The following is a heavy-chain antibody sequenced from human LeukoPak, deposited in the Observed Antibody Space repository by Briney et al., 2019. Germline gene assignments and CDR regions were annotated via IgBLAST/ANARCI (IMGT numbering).Heavy chain of an antibody. D-gene: IGHD3-9*01. V-gene: IGHV3-74*01. CDR1: GFTFSSYW. CDR2: INSDGSST. CDR3: ARGFDGNFDY. Sequence: PGGSLRLSCAASGFTFSSYWMHWVRQAPGKGLVWVSHINSDGSSTSYADSVKGRFTISRDNAKNTLYLQMNSLRAEDTALYYCARGFDGNFDYWGQGTLVTASP. J-gene: IGHJ4*02.